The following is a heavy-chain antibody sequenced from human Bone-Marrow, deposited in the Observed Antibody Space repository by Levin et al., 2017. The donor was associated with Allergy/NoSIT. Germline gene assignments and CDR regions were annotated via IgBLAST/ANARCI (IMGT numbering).Heavy chain of an antibody. CDR2: INPDGSQT. Sequence: RGESLKISCAASGFTFSNSWMNWIRQAPDKGLEWVANINPDGSQTYYVDSVKGRFTISRDNAKNSLYLQMNSLRAEDTAVYYCTRVSRLPLGDHWGQGTLVTVSS. D-gene: IGHD7-27*01. CDR1: GFTFSNSW. CDR3: TRVSRLPLGDH. J-gene: IGHJ4*02. V-gene: IGHV3-7*03.